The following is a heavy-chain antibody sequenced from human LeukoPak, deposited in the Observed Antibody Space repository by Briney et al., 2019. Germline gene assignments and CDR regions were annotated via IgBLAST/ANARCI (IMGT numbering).Heavy chain of an antibody. CDR2: INHSGST. V-gene: IGHV4-34*01. D-gene: IGHD7-27*01. CDR3: ARGTGY. CDR1: GGSFSGYY. Sequence: SETLSLTCAVYGGSFSGYYWSWIRQPPGKGLEWIGEINHSGSTNYNPSLKSRVTISVDTSKNQFSLKLSSVTAADTAVYYCARGTGYWGQGTLVTVSS. J-gene: IGHJ4*02.